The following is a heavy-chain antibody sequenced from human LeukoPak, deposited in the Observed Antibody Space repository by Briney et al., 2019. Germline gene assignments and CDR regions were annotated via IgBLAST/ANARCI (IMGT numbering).Heavy chain of an antibody. CDR1: GFTSSSYW. CDR2: IKSDGKS. J-gene: IGHJ1*01. CDR3: ARAPSEIGGYYPEYFRH. D-gene: IGHD3-22*01. Sequence: GGSLRLSCAASGFTSSSYWMHWVRQAPGKGLVWVSRIKSDGKSNYADSVKGRFTISRDNAKNTVSLQMNSLRAEDTGVYYCARAPSEIGGYYPEYFRHWGQGTLVTVSS. V-gene: IGHV3-74*01.